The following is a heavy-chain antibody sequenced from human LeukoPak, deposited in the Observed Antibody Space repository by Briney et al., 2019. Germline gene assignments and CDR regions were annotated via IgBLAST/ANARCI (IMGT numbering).Heavy chain of an antibody. J-gene: IGHJ4*02. CDR1: ALSFSTCW. Sequence: LPGGSLRLSSAGPALSFSTCWTFCVRHAAGEGLESVSRINTDGTVTTYADSVKGRFTVSRDNADNTMFLQMNSVRGEDTAVYYCATKQWLAPPPDSWGQGTPVTVSS. CDR3: ATKQWLAPPPDS. D-gene: IGHD6-19*01. V-gene: IGHV3-74*01. CDR2: INTDGTVT.